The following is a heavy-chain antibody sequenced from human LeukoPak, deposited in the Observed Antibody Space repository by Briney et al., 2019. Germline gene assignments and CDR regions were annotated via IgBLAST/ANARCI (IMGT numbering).Heavy chain of an antibody. D-gene: IGHD3-22*01. Sequence: GESLKISCYGSGYSFTSYWIGWVRQMPGIGLEWMGIIYPGDSDTRYSPSFEGQVTISADKSSSTAYLQWSSLKASDTAIYYCARVRHDSTGYYRFDFWGQGTLLTVSS. CDR1: GYSFTSYW. J-gene: IGHJ4*02. CDR3: ARVRHDSTGYYRFDF. CDR2: IYPGDSDT. V-gene: IGHV5-51*01.